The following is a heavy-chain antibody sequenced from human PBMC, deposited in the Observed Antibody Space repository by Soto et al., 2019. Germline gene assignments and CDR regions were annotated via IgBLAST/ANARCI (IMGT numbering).Heavy chain of an antibody. D-gene: IGHD4-17*01. J-gene: IGHJ4*02. Sequence: QVQLQQCGAGLLKPSETLSLTCAVYGGSFSGYYWSWIRQPPGKGLERIGEINHSGSTNYNPSLKSRVTISVDTTKNQFSRKRSSVTAADTAVYYRARVGRVNTPSEDDWGQGTLVTVSS. CDR3: ARVGRVNTPSEDD. V-gene: IGHV4-34*01. CDR2: INHSGST. CDR1: GGSFSGYY.